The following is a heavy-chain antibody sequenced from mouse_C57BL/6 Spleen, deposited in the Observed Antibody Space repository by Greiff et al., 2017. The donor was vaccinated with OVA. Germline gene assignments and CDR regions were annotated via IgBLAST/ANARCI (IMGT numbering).Heavy chain of an antibody. D-gene: IGHD2-4*01. CDR3: ASMDYDYDNYAMDY. Sequence: VQLQESGPELVKPGASVKISCKASGYAFSSSWMNWVKQRPGKGLEWIGRIYPGDGDTNYNGKFKGKATLTADKSSSTAYMQLSSLTSEDSAVYFCASMDYDYDNYAMDYWGQGTSVTVSS. CDR1: GYAFSSSW. J-gene: IGHJ4*01. CDR2: IYPGDGDT. V-gene: IGHV1-82*01.